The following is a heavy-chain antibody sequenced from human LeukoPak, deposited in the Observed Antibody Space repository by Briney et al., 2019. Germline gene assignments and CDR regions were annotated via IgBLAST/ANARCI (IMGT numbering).Heavy chain of an antibody. CDR1: GYTFASYW. CDR2: IYPGDSDT. Sequence: GESLKISCEGSGYTFASYWIAWVRQMPGKGLEWMGIIYPGDSDTRYSPSSQGQVTISADKSINTAYLQWSSLKASDTAMYYCARSETGWRFWGQGTLVTVSS. D-gene: IGHD6-19*01. V-gene: IGHV5-51*01. CDR3: ARSETGWRF. J-gene: IGHJ4*02.